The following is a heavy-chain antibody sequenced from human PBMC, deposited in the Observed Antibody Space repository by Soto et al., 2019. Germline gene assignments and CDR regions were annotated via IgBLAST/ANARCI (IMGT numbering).Heavy chain of an antibody. V-gene: IGHV4-31*03. CDR1: GDSVNSAY. CDR3: ARADAYTSPFFDS. CDR2: IYHTGST. Sequence: QVQLQEMGPGLVKPSQTLTVTCTVSGDSVNSAYWSWIRQLPGKGLEWMRNIYHTGSTFYNPSLQSRLAISIATSKPLFSLKLRSVTGSDTAVYYCARADAYTSPFFDSFGQGTVVTVSS. D-gene: IGHD2-2*01. J-gene: IGHJ4*02.